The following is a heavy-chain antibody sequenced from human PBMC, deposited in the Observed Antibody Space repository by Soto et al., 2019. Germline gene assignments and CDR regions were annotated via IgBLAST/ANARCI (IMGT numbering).Heavy chain of an antibody. D-gene: IGHD3-10*01. CDR1: GGSISSSSYY. J-gene: IGHJ3*02. V-gene: IGHV4-39*01. Sequence: SETLSLTCTVSGGSISSSSYYWGWIRQPPGKGLEWIGSIYYSGSTYYNPSLKSRVTISVDTSKNQFSLKLSSVTAADTAVYYCARPLTMVRGVTIGAFDIWGQGTMVTVSS. CDR2: IYYSGST. CDR3: ARPLTMVRGVTIGAFDI.